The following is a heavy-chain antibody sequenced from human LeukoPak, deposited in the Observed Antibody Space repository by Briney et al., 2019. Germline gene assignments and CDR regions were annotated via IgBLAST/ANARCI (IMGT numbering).Heavy chain of an antibody. Sequence: GGSLRLSCSASAFSFSRYEMNWVRQAPGKGLEWVSYITSSGSTTYYADSVKGRFTISRDNAKNSLYLQMNSLRAEDTAVYYCTKVFYGGNSRDGFDIWGQGTMVTVSS. J-gene: IGHJ3*02. D-gene: IGHD4-23*01. CDR1: AFSFSRYE. CDR3: TKVFYGGNSRDGFDI. V-gene: IGHV3-48*03. CDR2: ITSSGSTT.